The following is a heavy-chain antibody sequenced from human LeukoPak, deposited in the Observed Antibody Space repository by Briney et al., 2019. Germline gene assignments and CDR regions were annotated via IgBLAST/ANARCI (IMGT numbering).Heavy chain of an antibody. CDR1: GGSISSYY. CDR2: IYYSGST. V-gene: IGHV4-59*08. CDR3: ARHKGSRGYSYGYPVYYFDY. J-gene: IGHJ4*02. Sequence: SETLSLTCTVSGGSISSYYWSWIRQPPGKGLEWIGYIYYSGSTNYNPSLKSRVTISVDTSKNQFSLKLSSVTAADTAVYYCARHKGSRGYSYGYPVYYFDYWGQGTLVTVSS. D-gene: IGHD5-18*01.